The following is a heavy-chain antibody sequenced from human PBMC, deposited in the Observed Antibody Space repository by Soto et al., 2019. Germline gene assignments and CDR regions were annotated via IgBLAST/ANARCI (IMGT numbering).Heavy chain of an antibody. CDR3: AKDRARFRSDVVPAAPERY. CDR1: GFTFSSHA. V-gene: IGHV3-23*01. CDR2: ISGSGGST. J-gene: IGHJ4*02. D-gene: IGHD2-2*01. Sequence: GGSLRLSCAASGFTFSSHAMSWVRQAPGKGLEWVSAISGSGGSTYYADSVKGRFTISRDNSKNTLYLQMNSLRAEDTAVYYCAKDRARFRSDVVPAAPERYWGQGTLVTVSS.